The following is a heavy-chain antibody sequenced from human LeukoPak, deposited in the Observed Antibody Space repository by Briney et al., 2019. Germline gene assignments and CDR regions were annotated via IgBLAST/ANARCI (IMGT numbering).Heavy chain of an antibody. CDR1: GYTFTSYG. CDR3: ARETDDSSGYPYDY. D-gene: IGHD3-22*01. CDR2: ISAYNGDA. Sequence: ASVKVSCKASGYTFTSYGISWVRQAPGQGLEWMGWISAYNGDANYAQKLQGRVTMTTDTSTSTAYMELRSLRSDDTAVYYCARETDDSSGYPYDYWGQGTLVTVSS. J-gene: IGHJ4*02. V-gene: IGHV1-18*01.